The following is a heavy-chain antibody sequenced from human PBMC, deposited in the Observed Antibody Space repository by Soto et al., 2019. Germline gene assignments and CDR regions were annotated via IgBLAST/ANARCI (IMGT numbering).Heavy chain of an antibody. CDR1: GFTFSSYA. CDR3: AKGKVTMVRGVIRSGNWFDP. Sequence: PGGSLRLSCAASGFTFSSYAMSWVRQAPGKGLEWVSAISGSGGSTYYADSVKGRFTISRDNSKNTLYLQMNSLRAEDTAVYYCAKGKVTMVRGVIRSGNWFDPWGQGTLVTVSS. CDR2: ISGSGGST. V-gene: IGHV3-23*01. D-gene: IGHD3-10*01. J-gene: IGHJ5*02.